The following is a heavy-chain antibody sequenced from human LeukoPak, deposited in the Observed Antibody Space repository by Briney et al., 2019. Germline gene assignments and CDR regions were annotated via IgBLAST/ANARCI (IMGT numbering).Heavy chain of an antibody. Sequence: GASVQVSFKACGYTFISYHMHWVGQAPGQGLAWEGWINHNTGGTTFAQKFQGRATMTRDTPISTAYMEVTRLRYDDTAVYYCATGEAGYEDYWGQGTLVTVSS. CDR1: GYTFISYH. D-gene: IGHD3-3*01. J-gene: IGHJ4*02. CDR3: ATGEAGYEDY. V-gene: IGHV1-2*02. CDR2: INHNTGGT.